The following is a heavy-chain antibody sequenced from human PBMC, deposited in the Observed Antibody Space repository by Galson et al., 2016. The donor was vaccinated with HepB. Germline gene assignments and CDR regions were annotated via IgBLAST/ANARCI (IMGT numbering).Heavy chain of an antibody. Sequence: SLRLSCAASGFSFSSFAMHWVRQAPGKGLEYVSGISSDGGSTNYADSVKGRFTISRDYSKTTLYIQMSSLRAEDTAVYYCVTYYYNFWSGYSDWYFDLWGRGTLVIVSS. V-gene: IGHV3-64D*06. D-gene: IGHD3-3*01. CDR1: GFSFSSFA. J-gene: IGHJ2*01. CDR3: VTYYYNFWSGYSDWYFDL. CDR2: ISSDGGST.